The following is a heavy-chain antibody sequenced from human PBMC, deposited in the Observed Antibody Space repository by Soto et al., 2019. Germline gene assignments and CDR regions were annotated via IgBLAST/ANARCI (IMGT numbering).Heavy chain of an antibody. J-gene: IGHJ3*02. V-gene: IGHV4-39*01. CDR2: IYYSGSA. D-gene: IGHD2-2*01. Sequence: SATLSLTCTVSGGSISSGSYYWGWIRQPPGKGLEWIGSIYYSGSAYYDPSLKSRVTISIDTSKNQFSLKVTSVTAADTAVFYCARLDRTSFYRGAFDIWGQGTMVT. CDR1: GGSISSGSYY. CDR3: ARLDRTSFYRGAFDI.